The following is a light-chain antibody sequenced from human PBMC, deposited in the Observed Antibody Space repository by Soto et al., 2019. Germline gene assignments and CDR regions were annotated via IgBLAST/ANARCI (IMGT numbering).Light chain of an antibody. CDR2: GAS. J-gene: IGKJ1*01. CDR1: QSVRSN. CDR3: QQYNNWPQT. Sequence: EIVMTQSPATLSVSPGERATLSCRASQSVRSNLAWYQQKPGQAPWLIIYGASTRATGIPARFSGIGSGTEFNLTIISLQAEDFAVYYCQQYNNWPQTFGQGTKVEIK. V-gene: IGKV3-15*01.